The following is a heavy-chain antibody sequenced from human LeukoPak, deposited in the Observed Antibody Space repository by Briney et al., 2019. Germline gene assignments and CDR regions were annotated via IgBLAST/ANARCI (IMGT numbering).Heavy chain of an antibody. CDR3: SKGYGMDV. J-gene: IGHJ6*02. Sequence: GGSLLLSCAASGFTFSNYAMNWVRQAPGKGLEWVSTFRGNGGYTSYAASVKGRFTISRDDSKSTLYLQMNSLRAEDTALYYCSKGYGMDVWGQGTTVTVSS. V-gene: IGHV3-23*01. CDR1: GFTFSNYA. CDR2: FRGNGGYT.